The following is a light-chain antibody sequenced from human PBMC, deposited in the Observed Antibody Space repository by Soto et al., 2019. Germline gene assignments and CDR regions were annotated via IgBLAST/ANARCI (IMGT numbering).Light chain of an antibody. CDR3: QQYNNWPPWT. V-gene: IGKV3-15*01. CDR1: ESINNN. CDR2: GAS. J-gene: IGKJ1*01. Sequence: IVMTQSPATLSVSPGESATLSCRASESINNNLAWYQRRPGQAPRLLIYGASIRATGIPARFSGSGSGTEFTLTISSPQSEAFAVYYCQQYNNWPPWTFGQGTKVEIK.